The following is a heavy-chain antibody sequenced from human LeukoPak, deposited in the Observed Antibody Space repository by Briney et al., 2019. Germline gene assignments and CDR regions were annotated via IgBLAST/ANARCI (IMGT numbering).Heavy chain of an antibody. CDR1: GYTFTSYD. V-gene: IGHV1-8*01. D-gene: IGHD6-13*01. J-gene: IGHJ6*03. Sequence: ASVKVSCKASGYTFTSYDINWVRQATGQGLEWMRWMNPNSGNTGYAQKFQGRVTMTRNTSISTAYMELSSLRSEDTAVYYCARHGRIAAAGTMGYYYYYMDVWGKGTTVTVSS. CDR3: ARHGRIAAAGTMGYYYYYMDV. CDR2: MNPNSGNT.